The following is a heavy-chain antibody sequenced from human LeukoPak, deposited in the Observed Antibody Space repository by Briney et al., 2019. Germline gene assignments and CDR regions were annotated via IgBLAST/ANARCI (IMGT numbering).Heavy chain of an antibody. Sequence: PGGSLRLSCAAPGFTLTIYGMHWVRQAPGKGLEWVAVIWYDGSKTYYADSVKGPFTISRDTSTNTLYLQMNGLSAEDTAVYYCARSLERDYSGSGNYYMNNWFDPWGQGTLVTVSS. V-gene: IGHV3-33*01. D-gene: IGHD3-10*01. CDR3: ARSLERDYSGSGNYYMNNWFDP. CDR1: GFTLTIYG. J-gene: IGHJ5*02. CDR2: IWYDGSKT.